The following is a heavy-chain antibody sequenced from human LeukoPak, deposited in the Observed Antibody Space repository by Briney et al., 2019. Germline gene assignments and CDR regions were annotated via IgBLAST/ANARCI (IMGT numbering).Heavy chain of an antibody. J-gene: IGHJ5*02. D-gene: IGHD3-22*01. V-gene: IGHV4-59*01. CDR3: ARYNYDSSGYYYSSVGGWFDP. CDR1: GGSISSYY. CDR2: IYYSGST. Sequence: SETLSLTCTVSGGSISSYYWSWIRQPPGKGLEWIGYIYYSGSTNYNPSLKSRVTVSVDTSKNQFSLKLSSVTAADTAVYYCARYNYDSSGYYYSSVGGWFDPWGQGTLVTVSS.